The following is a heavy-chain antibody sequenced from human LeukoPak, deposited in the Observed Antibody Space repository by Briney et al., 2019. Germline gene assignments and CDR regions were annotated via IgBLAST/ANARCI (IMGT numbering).Heavy chain of an antibody. CDR1: GGSISSYY. CDR3: ARLKGGIQLWSQKEYYFDY. Sequence: PSETLSLTCAVSGGSISSYYWSWIRQPPGKGLEWIGYIYYSGSTNYNPSLKSRVTISVDTSKNQFSLKLSSVTAADTAVYYCARLKGGIQLWSQKEYYFDYWGQGTLVTVSS. J-gene: IGHJ4*02. V-gene: IGHV4-59*08. CDR2: IYYSGST. D-gene: IGHD5-18*01.